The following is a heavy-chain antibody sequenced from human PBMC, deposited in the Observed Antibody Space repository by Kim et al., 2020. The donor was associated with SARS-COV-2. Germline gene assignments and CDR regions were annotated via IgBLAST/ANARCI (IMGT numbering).Heavy chain of an antibody. V-gene: IGHV4-30-4*01. Sequence: SETLSLTCTVSGGSISNNDYYWTWIRQPPGKGLEWIGFIHYSGSTHYNPSLKSRVTISVDKAKNQFSLKLSSVTAADTAVYFCARRDDSIDFYYKYWGQGTLVTVSS. D-gene: IGHD3-22*01. J-gene: IGHJ4*02. CDR1: GGSISNNDYY. CDR3: ARRDDSIDFYYKY. CDR2: IHYSGST.